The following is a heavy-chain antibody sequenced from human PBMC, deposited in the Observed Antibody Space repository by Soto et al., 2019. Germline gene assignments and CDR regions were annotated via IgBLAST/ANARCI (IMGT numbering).Heavy chain of an antibody. V-gene: IGHV1-69*01. Sequence: QVQLVQSGAEVKKPGSSVKVSCKASGGTFSSYAISWVRQAPGQGLEWMGGIIPIFGTANYAQKFQGRVTITADESTSTAYMELSSLRSEDTAVYYCARMVLMVYAIQNYYYYGMDVWGQGTTVTVSS. CDR1: GGTFSSYA. CDR3: ARMVLMVYAIQNYYYYGMDV. J-gene: IGHJ6*02. CDR2: IIPIFGTA. D-gene: IGHD2-8*01.